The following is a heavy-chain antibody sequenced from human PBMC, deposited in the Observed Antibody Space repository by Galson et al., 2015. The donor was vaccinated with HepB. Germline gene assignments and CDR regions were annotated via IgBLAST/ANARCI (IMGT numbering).Heavy chain of an antibody. Sequence: SVKVSCKASGYTFTSYGISWVRQAPGQGLEWMGWISAYNGNTNYAQKLQGRVTMTRDTSTSTVYMELSSLRSEDTAVYYCAREVVVVVAANRVDYYYYGMDVCGQGTPVTVSS. D-gene: IGHD2-15*01. V-gene: IGHV1-18*04. CDR2: ISAYNGNT. CDR1: GYTFTSYG. J-gene: IGHJ6*02. CDR3: AREVVVVVAANRVDYYYYGMDV.